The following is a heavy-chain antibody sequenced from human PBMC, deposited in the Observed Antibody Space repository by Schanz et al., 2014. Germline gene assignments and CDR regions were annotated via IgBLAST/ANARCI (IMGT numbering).Heavy chain of an antibody. V-gene: IGHV4-30-4*07. Sequence: QVQLQESGPGLVKPSQTLSLTCAVSGGSISSGGYSWNWIRQPPGKGLEWIVYIYYSGSTYYNPSPKSRVTIPVDTPKNQFSLKLSSVTAADTAVYYCARGGRTTYNYYYGMDVWGQGTTVTVSS. D-gene: IGHD1-1*01. J-gene: IGHJ6*02. CDR3: ARGGRTTYNYYYGMDV. CDR1: GGSISSGGYS. CDR2: IYYSGST.